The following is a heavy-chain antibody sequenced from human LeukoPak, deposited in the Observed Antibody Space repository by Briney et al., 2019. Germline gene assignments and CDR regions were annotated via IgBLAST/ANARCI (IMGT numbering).Heavy chain of an antibody. CDR1: GGSISSYF. J-gene: IGHJ5*02. V-gene: IGHV4-59*01. CDR3: ALKSATWFDP. Sequence: SETLSLTCTVSGGSISSYFWSWIRQPPGKGLEWIGYISYSGGTNYNPSLKSRVTISVDTSKSQFSLKLSSVSAADTAVYYCALKSATWFDPWGQGTLVTVSS. CDR2: ISYSGGT.